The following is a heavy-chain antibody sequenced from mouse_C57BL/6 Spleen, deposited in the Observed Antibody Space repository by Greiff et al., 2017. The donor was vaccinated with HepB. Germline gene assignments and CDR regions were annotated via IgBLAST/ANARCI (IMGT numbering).Heavy chain of an antibody. J-gene: IGHJ2*01. Sequence: QVQLKQPGAELVRPGSSVKLSCKASGYTFTSYWMHWVKQRPIQGLEWIGNIDPSDSETHYNQKFKDKATLTVDKSSSTAYMQLSSLTSEDSAVYYCALYYGSSYDFDYWGQGTTLTVSS. V-gene: IGHV1-52*01. CDR1: GYTFTSYW. CDR2: IDPSDSET. D-gene: IGHD1-1*01. CDR3: ALYYGSSYDFDY.